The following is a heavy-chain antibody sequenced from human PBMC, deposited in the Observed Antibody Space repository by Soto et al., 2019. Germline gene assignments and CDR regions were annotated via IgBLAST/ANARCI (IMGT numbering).Heavy chain of an antibody. V-gene: IGHV1-3*01. D-gene: IGHD6-13*01. CDR1: GYTFTSYA. J-gene: IGHJ4*02. Sequence: ASVKVSCKASGYTFTSYAMHWVRQAPGQRLEWMGWINAGNGNTKYSQKFQGRVTITRDTSASTAYMELSSLRSEDTAVYYCARDFLYSSSWTAGDYWGQETLVTVSS. CDR2: INAGNGNT. CDR3: ARDFLYSSSWTAGDY.